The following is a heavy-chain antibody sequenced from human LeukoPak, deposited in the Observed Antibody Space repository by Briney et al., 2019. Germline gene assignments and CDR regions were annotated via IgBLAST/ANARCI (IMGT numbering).Heavy chain of an antibody. CDR2: IIPIFGTA. V-gene: IGHV1-69*05. CDR1: GGTFSSYA. CDR3: ASRKYKYGPFDY. Sequence: SVKVSCKASGGTFSSYAISWVRQAPGQGLEWMGGIIPIFGTANYAQKFQGRVTITTDESTSTAYMELSSLRSEDTAVYYCASRKYKYGPFDYWGQGTLVTVSS. D-gene: IGHD1-14*01. J-gene: IGHJ4*02.